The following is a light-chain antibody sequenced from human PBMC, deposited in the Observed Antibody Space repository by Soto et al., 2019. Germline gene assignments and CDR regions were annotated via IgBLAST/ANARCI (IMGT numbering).Light chain of an antibody. CDR2: DTS. Sequence: QAVGTQEPSLTVSPGGTVTLTCGSTTGAVTSGHYPYWFQRKPGQAPKTLIYDTSNKRSWTPARFSGSLLGGKAALTLSGAQPEDEADYYCLLSYSDARKVAFGGGTKVTVL. CDR1: TGAVTSGHY. J-gene: IGLJ2*01. V-gene: IGLV7-46*01. CDR3: LLSYSDARKVA.